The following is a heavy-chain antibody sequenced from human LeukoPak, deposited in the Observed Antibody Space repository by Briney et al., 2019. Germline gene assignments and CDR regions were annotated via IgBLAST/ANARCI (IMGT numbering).Heavy chain of an antibody. CDR3: ARDGGGRLEYFFDY. Sequence: SETLSLTCTVSGYSISSPYYWGWIRQPPGKGLEWIGSMYHSGNTYYNPSLKSRVTISVDTSKNQSSLKLNSVTAADTAVYFCARDGGGRLEYFFDYWGQGTLVTVSS. CDR1: GYSISSPYY. CDR2: MYHSGNT. J-gene: IGHJ4*02. V-gene: IGHV4-38-2*02. D-gene: IGHD3-3*01.